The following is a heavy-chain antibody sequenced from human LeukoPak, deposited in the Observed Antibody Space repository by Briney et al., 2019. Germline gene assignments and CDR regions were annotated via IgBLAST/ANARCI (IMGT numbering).Heavy chain of an antibody. CDR3: AREDGYCSSTSCYFDY. CDR1: GFTFSSYA. V-gene: IGHV3-30-3*01. Sequence: GGSLRLSCAASGFTFSSYAMHWVRQAPGKGLEWVAVISYDGSNKYYADSVKGRFTISRDNSKNTLYLQMNSLRAEDTAVYYCAREDGYCSSTSCYFDYWGQGTLVTVSS. D-gene: IGHD2-2*01. J-gene: IGHJ4*02. CDR2: ISYDGSNK.